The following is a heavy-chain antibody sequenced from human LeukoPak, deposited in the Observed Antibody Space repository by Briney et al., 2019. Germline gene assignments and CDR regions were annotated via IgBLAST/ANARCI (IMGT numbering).Heavy chain of an antibody. D-gene: IGHD6-19*01. V-gene: IGHV3-23*01. CDR1: GFTVSSNY. CDR3: AKSGSSGWDNWFDP. Sequence: GGSLRLSCAASGFTVSSNYMSWVRQTPGRGLEWVSVISGSGGSTYYADSVKGRFTISRDNSKNTLYLQMNSLRAEDTAVYYCAKSGSSGWDNWFDPWGQGILVTVSS. CDR2: ISGSGGST. J-gene: IGHJ5*02.